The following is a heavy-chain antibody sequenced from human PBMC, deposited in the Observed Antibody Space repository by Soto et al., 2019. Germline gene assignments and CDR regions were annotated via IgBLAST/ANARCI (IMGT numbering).Heavy chain of an antibody. D-gene: IGHD2-15*01. J-gene: IGHJ4*02. CDR3: VRLPCGGGTCCPPTFDY. CDR2: TSAYNGNT. Sequence: QVQLMQSGAEVKTPGASVMVSCKASGFSFVDYSFTWVRQAPGQGLEWMGWTSAYNGNTKYAQKFQGRVTMTTDTSTGTAYMELRSLRSDDTALYFCVRLPCGGGTCCPPTFDYWGQGTLVTVSS. V-gene: IGHV1-18*01. CDR1: GFSFVDYS.